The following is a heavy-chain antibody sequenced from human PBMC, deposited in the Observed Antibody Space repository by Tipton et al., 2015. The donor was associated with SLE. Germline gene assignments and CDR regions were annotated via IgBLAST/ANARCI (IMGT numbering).Heavy chain of an antibody. Sequence: GSLRLSCAASGFTFSSYEMNWVRQAPGKGLEWVSYISSSGSTIYYADSVKGRFTISRDNAKNSLYLQMNSLRAEDTAVYYCAREIYSSSWYVDYWGQGTLVTVSS. D-gene: IGHD6-13*01. J-gene: IGHJ4*02. CDR2: ISSSGSTI. V-gene: IGHV3-48*03. CDR3: AREIYSSSWYVDY. CDR1: GFTFSSYE.